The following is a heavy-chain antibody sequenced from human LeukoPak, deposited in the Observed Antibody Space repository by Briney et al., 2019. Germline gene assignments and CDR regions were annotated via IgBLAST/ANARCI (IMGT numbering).Heavy chain of an antibody. CDR1: GFSFSSYW. D-gene: IGHD3-3*01. CDR2: LNSDGTRI. Sequence: GGSLRLSCTASGFSFSSYWMHWVRQVPGKGLEWVSCLNSDGTRISYADSVKGRFTISRDNANNTLYLQMTSLRAEDTAVYYCARDLSPITIFGVSLGYWGQGTLVTVSS. V-gene: IGHV3-74*01. CDR3: ARDLSPITIFGVSLGY. J-gene: IGHJ4*02.